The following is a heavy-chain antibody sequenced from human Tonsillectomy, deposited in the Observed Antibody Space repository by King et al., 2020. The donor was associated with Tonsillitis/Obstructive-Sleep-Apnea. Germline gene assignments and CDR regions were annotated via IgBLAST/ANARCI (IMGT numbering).Heavy chain of an antibody. CDR3: ARNGGDYVWGSYRDMDV. J-gene: IGHJ6*03. CDR1: GFTFSSYA. Sequence: VQLVESGGGVVQPGRSLRLSCAASGFTFSSYAMHWVRQAPGKGLEWVAVISYDGSNKYSADSVKGRFTISRDNSKNTLYLQMNSLRAEDTAVYYCARNGGDYVWGSYRDMDVWGKGTTVTVSS. CDR2: ISYDGSNK. D-gene: IGHD3-16*02. V-gene: IGHV3-30*01.